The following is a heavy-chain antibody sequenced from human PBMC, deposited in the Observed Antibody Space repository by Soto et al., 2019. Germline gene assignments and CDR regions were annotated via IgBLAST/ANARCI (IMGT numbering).Heavy chain of an antibody. D-gene: IGHD2-2*01. CDR2: ISYDGSNK. V-gene: IGHV3-30-3*01. CDR3: AMLGYCSSTSCYHFDY. Sequence: LRLSCAASGFTFSSYAMHWVRQAPGKGLEWVAVISYDGSNKYYADSVKGRFTISRDNSKNTLYLQMNSLRAEDTAVYYCAMLGYCSSTSCYHFDYWGQGTLVTVSS. CDR1: GFTFSSYA. J-gene: IGHJ4*02.